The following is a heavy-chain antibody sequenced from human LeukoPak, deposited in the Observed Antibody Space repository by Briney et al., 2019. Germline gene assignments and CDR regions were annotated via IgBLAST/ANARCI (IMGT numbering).Heavy chain of an antibody. Sequence: GGSLRLSCAASRFTFSSYEMNWVRQAPGKGLEWVSYISRSGSTTYYADSVKGRFTISRDNAKNSLYLQMNSLRADDTAVYYCARHYASGSHVDYWGQGTLVTVSS. CDR3: ARHYASGSHVDY. V-gene: IGHV3-48*03. D-gene: IGHD3-10*01. J-gene: IGHJ4*02. CDR2: ISRSGSTT. CDR1: RFTFSSYE.